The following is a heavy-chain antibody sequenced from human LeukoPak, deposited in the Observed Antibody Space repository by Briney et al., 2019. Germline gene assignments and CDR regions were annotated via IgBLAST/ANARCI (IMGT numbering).Heavy chain of an antibody. CDR3: AKMGLGIAAPYFDY. CDR1: GYTFSNYC. D-gene: IGHD6-6*01. Sequence: ASVKVSCKASGYTFSNYCMHWVRQAPGQGLEWMGIFNPTYDIPIYAQTFEGRVTMTRDMSTSTVYMELSSLRSEDTAVYYCAKMGLGIAAPYFDYWGQGTLVTVSS. J-gene: IGHJ4*02. V-gene: IGHV1-46*01. CDR2: FNPTYDIP.